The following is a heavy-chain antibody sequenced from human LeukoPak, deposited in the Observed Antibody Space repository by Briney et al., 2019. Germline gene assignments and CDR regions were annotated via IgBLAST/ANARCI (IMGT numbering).Heavy chain of an antibody. V-gene: IGHV4-39*07. Sequence: SETLSLTCTVSGGSISSSSYYWGWIRQPPGKGLEWIGSIYYSGSTYYNPSLKSRVTISVDTSKNQFSLKLSSVTAADTAVYYCARDGLRLGGLFLSDWGQGTLVTVSS. CDR1: GGSISSSSYY. D-gene: IGHD3-16*01. CDR2: IYYSGST. CDR3: ARDGLRLGGLFLSD. J-gene: IGHJ4*02.